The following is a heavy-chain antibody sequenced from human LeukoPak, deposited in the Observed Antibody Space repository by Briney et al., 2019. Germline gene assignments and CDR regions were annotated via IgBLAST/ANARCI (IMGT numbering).Heavy chain of an antibody. V-gene: IGHV3-23*01. CDR1: GFPFNSYA. CDR2: ISSSGGSA. CDR3: AIASDYWVDC. J-gene: IGHJ4*02. Sequence: GGSLRLSCTASGFPFNSYAMSWVRQAPGKGLEWVSSISSSGGSAYYADSVKGRFTISRDNSKNTLHLQMNTLRAEDTAIYYCAIASDYWVDCWGQGTLVTVSS. D-gene: IGHD3-22*01.